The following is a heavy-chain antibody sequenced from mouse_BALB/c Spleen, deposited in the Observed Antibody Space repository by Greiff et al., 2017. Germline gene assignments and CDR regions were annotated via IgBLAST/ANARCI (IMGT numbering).Heavy chain of an antibody. J-gene: IGHJ2*01. CDR3: ARLVRYSDY. CDR2: INPYNDGT. Sequence: LVESGPELVKPGASVKMSCKASGYTFTSYVMHWVKQKPGQGLEWIGYINPYNDGTKYNEKFKGKATLTSDKSSSTAYMELSSLTSEDSAVYYCARLVRYSDYWGQGTTLTVSS. CDR1: GYTFTSYV. V-gene: IGHV1-14*01.